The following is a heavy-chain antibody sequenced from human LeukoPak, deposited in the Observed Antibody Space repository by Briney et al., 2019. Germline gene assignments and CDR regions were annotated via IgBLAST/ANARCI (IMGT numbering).Heavy chain of an antibody. Sequence: SQTLSLTCTVSGASISSDTYFWGWIRQPPGKGLEWIGSIYHSGSTYYNPSLKSRVTISVDTSKNQFSLKLSSVTAAGTAVYYCARVDGGNSYYYYYMDVWGKGTTVTVSS. CDR3: ARVDGGNSYYYYYMDV. D-gene: IGHD4-23*01. J-gene: IGHJ6*03. V-gene: IGHV4-39*07. CDR2: IYHSGST. CDR1: GASISSDTYF.